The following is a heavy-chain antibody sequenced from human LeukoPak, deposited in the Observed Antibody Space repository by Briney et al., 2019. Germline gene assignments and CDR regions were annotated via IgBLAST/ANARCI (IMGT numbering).Heavy chain of an antibody. J-gene: IGHJ3*02. V-gene: IGHV3-74*01. D-gene: IGHD5-12*01. CDR2: INGAGSTT. Sequence: GGSLRLSCAASGFTFGNYWMYWVRQAPGKGLVWVSRINGAGSTTNYADSVKGRFTISRDNGKNTLYLQMNSLRAEDTAIYYCARPIRGYDGFDIWGQGTMVTVSS. CDR3: ARPIRGYDGFDI. CDR1: GFTFGNYW.